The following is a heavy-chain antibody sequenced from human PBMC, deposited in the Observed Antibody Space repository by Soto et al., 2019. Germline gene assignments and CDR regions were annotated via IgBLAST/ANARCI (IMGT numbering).Heavy chain of an antibody. V-gene: IGHV3-23*01. CDR3: AKGGVVRYFDWLGDFDL. D-gene: IGHD3-9*01. CDR2: ISGSGGST. J-gene: IGHJ2*01. Sequence: GGSLRLSCAASGFTFSSYAMSWVRQAPGKGLEWVSAISGSGGSTYYADSVKGRFTISRDNSKNTLYLQMNSLRAEDTAVYYCAKGGVVRYFDWLGDFDLWGRGTLVTVSS. CDR1: GFTFSSYA.